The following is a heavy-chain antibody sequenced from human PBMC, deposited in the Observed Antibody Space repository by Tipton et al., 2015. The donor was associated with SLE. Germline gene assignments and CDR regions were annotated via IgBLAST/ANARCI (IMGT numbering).Heavy chain of an antibody. CDR3: ARISASRIKLGYFDY. V-gene: IGHV4-39*07. D-gene: IGHD5-18*01. CDR1: GGSISSSIYY. Sequence: TLSLTCTVSGGSISSSIYYWGWIRQPPGKGLEWIGSIYYSGSTYYDPSLKSRVTISVDTSKNQFSLKLSSVTAADTAVYYCARISASRIKLGYFDYWGQGTLVTVSS. J-gene: IGHJ4*02. CDR2: IYYSGST.